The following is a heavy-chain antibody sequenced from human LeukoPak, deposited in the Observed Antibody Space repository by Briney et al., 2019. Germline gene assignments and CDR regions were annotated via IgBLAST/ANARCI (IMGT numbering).Heavy chain of an antibody. V-gene: IGHV1-69*13. J-gene: IGHJ6*03. CDR2: IIPIFGTA. CDR3: ARDARIAVAGTNYYYYYYMDV. Sequence: ASVKVSCKASGGTLSSYAISWVRQAPGQGLEWMGGIIPIFGTANYAQKFQDRVTINADEATSTAYMELSSLRSDDTAVYYCARDARIAVAGTNYYYYYYMDVWGKGTTVTISS. D-gene: IGHD6-19*01. CDR1: GGTLSSYA.